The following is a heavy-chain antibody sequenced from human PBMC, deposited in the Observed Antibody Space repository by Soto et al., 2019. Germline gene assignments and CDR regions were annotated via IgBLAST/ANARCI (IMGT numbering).Heavy chain of an antibody. CDR3: EGVPAGDDNYYYYGMDV. J-gene: IGHJ6*02. CDR1: GGTFSSYA. D-gene: IGHD2-2*01. V-gene: IGHV1-69*12. Sequence: QVQLVQSGAEVKKPGSSVKVSCKASGGTFSSYAISWVRQAPGQGLEWMGGIIPIFGTANYAQKFQGRVTITADESTSTAYRELSSLRSEDTAVYYCEGVPAGDDNYYYYGMDVWGQGTTVTVSS. CDR2: IIPIFGTA.